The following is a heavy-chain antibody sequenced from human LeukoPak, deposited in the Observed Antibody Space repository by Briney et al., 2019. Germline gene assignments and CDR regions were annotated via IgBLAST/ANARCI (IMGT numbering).Heavy chain of an antibody. CDR1: GGTFSSYT. CDR3: AGLGYCSGGSCYTNDY. J-gene: IGHJ4*02. CDR2: INPNSGGT. D-gene: IGHD2-15*01. V-gene: IGHV1-2*06. Sequence: GASVKVSCKASGGTFSSYTISWVRQAPGQGLEWMGRINPNSGGTNYAQKFQGRVTMTRDTSISTAYMELSRLRSDDTAVYYCAGLGYCSGGSCYTNDYWGQGTLVTVSS.